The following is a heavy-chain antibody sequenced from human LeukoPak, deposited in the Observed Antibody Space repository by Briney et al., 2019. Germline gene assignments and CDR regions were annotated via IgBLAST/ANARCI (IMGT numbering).Heavy chain of an antibody. Sequence: PGESLKISCKGSGYSFTSYWIGWVRQMPGKGLEWMGIIYPGDSDTRYSPSFPGQVTISADKSISTAYLRWSGLKASDAAMYYCARPRTAVAGTYWFDPWGQGTLVTVSS. J-gene: IGHJ5*02. D-gene: IGHD6-19*01. CDR1: GYSFTSYW. V-gene: IGHV5-51*03. CDR2: IYPGDSDT. CDR3: ARPRTAVAGTYWFDP.